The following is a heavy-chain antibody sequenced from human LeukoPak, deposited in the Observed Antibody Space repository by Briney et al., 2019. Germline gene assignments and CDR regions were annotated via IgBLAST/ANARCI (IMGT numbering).Heavy chain of an antibody. V-gene: IGHV3-48*01. D-gene: IGHD3-22*01. J-gene: IGHJ4*02. CDR1: GFTFSTYS. Sequence: GRSLRLSCAASGFTFSTYSMNWVRQAPGKGLEWVSYISSSSSTIYYADSVKGRFTISRDNAKNSLYLQMNSLRAEDTAVYYCARGSTYYDSSGQVPFDYWGQGTLVTVSS. CDR2: ISSSSSTI. CDR3: ARGSTYYDSSGQVPFDY.